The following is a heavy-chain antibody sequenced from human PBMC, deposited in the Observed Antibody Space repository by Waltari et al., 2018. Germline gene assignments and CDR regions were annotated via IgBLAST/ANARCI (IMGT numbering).Heavy chain of an antibody. V-gene: IGHV1-2*06. CDR3: VRDLTRGPHSRTMY. J-gene: IGHJ4*02. CDR1: GYTFPSYH. D-gene: IGHD2-2*01. CDR2: LHPKGGRA. Sequence: QVQLVQSGAEVKKPGASVTVSCKASGYTFPSYHLHWVRQTPGQGLEWMGRLHPKGGRADYAHHFEGRVTMTRYTSLSTAYMELSGLRSDDTAVYYCVRDLTRGPHSRTMYWGQGTLVTVSS.